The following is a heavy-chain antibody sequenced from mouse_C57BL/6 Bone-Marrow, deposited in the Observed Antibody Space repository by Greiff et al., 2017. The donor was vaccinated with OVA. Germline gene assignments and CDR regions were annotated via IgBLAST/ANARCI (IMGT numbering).Heavy chain of an antibody. V-gene: IGHV1-42*01. CDR3: ARSWYYGSSRGFAY. D-gene: IGHD1-1*01. CDR2: INPSTGGT. Sequence: EVQLQESGPELVKPGASVKISCKASGYSFTGYYMNWVKQSPEKSLEWIGEINPSTGGTTYNQKFKAKATLTVNKSSSTAYMQLKSLTSEDSAVYYCARSWYYGSSRGFAYWGQGTLVTVSA. CDR1: GYSFTGYY. J-gene: IGHJ3*01.